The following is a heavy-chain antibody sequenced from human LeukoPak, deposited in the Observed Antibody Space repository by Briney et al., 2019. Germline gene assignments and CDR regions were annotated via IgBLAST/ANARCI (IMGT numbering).Heavy chain of an antibody. CDR2: IKTDGSST. J-gene: IGHJ4*02. Sequence: GGSLRLSCAASGFSFNTYWMYWVRQVPEKGLVWVSRIKTDGSSTSYADSVKGRFTFSRDNAKNTLYLQMNSLRAEDTAVYYCTTLYSGAMDYWGQGTLVTVSS. V-gene: IGHV3-74*01. D-gene: IGHD1-26*01. CDR3: TTLYSGAMDY. CDR1: GFSFNTYW.